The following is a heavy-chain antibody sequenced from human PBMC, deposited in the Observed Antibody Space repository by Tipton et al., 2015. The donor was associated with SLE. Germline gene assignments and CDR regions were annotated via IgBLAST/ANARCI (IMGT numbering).Heavy chain of an antibody. CDR1: GGSISSHY. V-gene: IGHV4-59*11. Sequence: TLSLTCIVSGGSISSHYWSWIRQPPGKGLEWIGYIYYSGSTNYNPSLKSRVTISVDTSKNQFSLKLSSVTAADTAVYYCARDRGPTRYCSGGSCYSGGWFDPWGQGTLVTVSS. J-gene: IGHJ5*02. CDR2: IYYSGST. D-gene: IGHD2-15*01. CDR3: ARDRGPTRYCSGGSCYSGGWFDP.